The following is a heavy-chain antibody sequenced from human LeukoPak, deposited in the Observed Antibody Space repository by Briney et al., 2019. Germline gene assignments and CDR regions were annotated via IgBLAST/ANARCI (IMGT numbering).Heavy chain of an antibody. Sequence: SETLSLTCTVSGGSISSGGYYWSWIRQPAGKGLEWIGRIYTSGSTNYNPSLKSRVTISVDTSKNQLSLKLSSVTAADTAVYYCAGAPAGSLEWLSPFDYWGQGTLVTVSS. J-gene: IGHJ4*02. CDR3: AGAPAGSLEWLSPFDY. CDR1: GGSISSGGYY. CDR2: IYTSGST. V-gene: IGHV4-61*02. D-gene: IGHD3-3*01.